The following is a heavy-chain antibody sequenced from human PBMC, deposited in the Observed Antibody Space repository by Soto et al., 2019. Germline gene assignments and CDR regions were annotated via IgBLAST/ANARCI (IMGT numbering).Heavy chain of an antibody. V-gene: IGHV4-4*02. CDR3: ARAVGDCSSTSCPDPYYYYYYGMDV. CDR2: IYHSGST. J-gene: IGHJ6*02. D-gene: IGHD2-2*01. CDR1: GGSISSSNW. Sequence: SETLSLTCAVSGGSISSSNWWSWVRQPPGKGLEWIGEIYHSGSTNYNPSLKSRVTISVDKSKNQFSLKLSSVTAADTAVYYCARAVGDCSSTSCPDPYYYYYYGMDVWGQGTTVTVSS.